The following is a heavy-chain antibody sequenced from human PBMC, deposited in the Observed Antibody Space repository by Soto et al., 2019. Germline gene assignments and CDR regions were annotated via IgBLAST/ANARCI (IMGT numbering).Heavy chain of an antibody. V-gene: IGHV1-69*13. D-gene: IGHD6-13*01. Sequence: SVKVSCKASGGTFSSYAISWVRQAPGQGLEWMGGIIPIFGTANYAQKFQGRVTITADESTSTAYMELSSLRSEDTAVYYCARPIAAAGTGIYYFDYWGQGTLVTVSS. CDR2: IIPIFGTA. J-gene: IGHJ4*02. CDR1: GGTFSSYA. CDR3: ARPIAAAGTGIYYFDY.